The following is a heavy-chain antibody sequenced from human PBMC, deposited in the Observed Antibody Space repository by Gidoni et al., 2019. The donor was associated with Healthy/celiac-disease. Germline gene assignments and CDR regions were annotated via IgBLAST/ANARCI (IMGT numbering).Heavy chain of an antibody. D-gene: IGHD6-19*01. Sequence: GTTDYASPVKVRFTISRDDSKNTLYLQINSLKTEDTAVYYCTTEGAVAGPFDYWGQGTLVTVSS. V-gene: IGHV3-15*01. J-gene: IGHJ4*02. CDR2: GTT. CDR3: TTEGAVAGPFDY.